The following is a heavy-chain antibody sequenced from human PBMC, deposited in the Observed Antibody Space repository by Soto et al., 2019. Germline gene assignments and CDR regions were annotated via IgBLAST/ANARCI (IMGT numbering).Heavy chain of an antibody. CDR2: ISPWKGNT. V-gene: IGHV1-18*04. J-gene: IGHJ4*02. CDR1: GYNFMPYG. Sequence: GAPVQVSCKASGYNFMPYGGNWVRQDPGQGLEWMGWISPWKGNTNYAQSFQGRVTMTTDTSTSTAYMELRSLTSNDTAVYYCARDLDPSGSYYTDYWGPGTLVTV. D-gene: IGHD3-10*01. CDR3: ARDLDPSGSYYTDY.